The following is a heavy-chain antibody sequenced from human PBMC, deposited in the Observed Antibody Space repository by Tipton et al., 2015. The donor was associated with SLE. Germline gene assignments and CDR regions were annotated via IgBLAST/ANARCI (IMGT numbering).Heavy chain of an antibody. D-gene: IGHD6-6*01. CDR2: ISYDGSNK. J-gene: IGHJ3*02. CDR1: GFTFSSYG. Sequence: SLRLSCAASGFTFSSYGMHWVRQAPGKGLEWVAVISYDGSNKYYADSVKGRFTISRDNSKNTLYLQMNSLRAEDTAVYYCAKDPVIAALPGAFDIWGQGTMVTVSS. V-gene: IGHV3-30*18. CDR3: AKDPVIAALPGAFDI.